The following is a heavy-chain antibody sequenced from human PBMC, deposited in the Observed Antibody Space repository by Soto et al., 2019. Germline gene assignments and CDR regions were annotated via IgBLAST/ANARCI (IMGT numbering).Heavy chain of an antibody. CDR2: ISAYNGNT. Sequence: QVQLVQSGAEVKKPGASVKVSCKASGYTFTSYGISWVRQAPGQGLEWMGWISAYNGNTNYAQKLQGRVTMTTDTSTSTAYMELRSLRSDDTAVYYCARDIQYCSSTSCYNRPLDYWGQGTLVTVSS. J-gene: IGHJ4*02. CDR3: ARDIQYCSSTSCYNRPLDY. CDR1: GYTFTSYG. D-gene: IGHD2-2*02. V-gene: IGHV1-18*01.